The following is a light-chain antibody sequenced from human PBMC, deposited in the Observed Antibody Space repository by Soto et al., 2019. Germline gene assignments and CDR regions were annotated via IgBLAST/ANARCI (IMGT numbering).Light chain of an antibody. V-gene: IGKV2-30*02. J-gene: IGKJ5*01. CDR1: QSLVHSDGIAY. CDR2: KVS. CDR3: MQGTHWPIT. Sequence: DVVMTQSPLSLPVTLGQPASISCRSNQSLVHSDGIAYFSWFQQRPGRSPRRLIYKVSNRAYGAQARFSGSGSGTDFALKISRVEAEDVGVYYCMQGTHWPITFGQGTRLEIK.